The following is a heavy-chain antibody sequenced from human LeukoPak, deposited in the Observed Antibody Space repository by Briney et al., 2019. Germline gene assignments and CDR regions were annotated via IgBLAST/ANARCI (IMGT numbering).Heavy chain of an antibody. CDR3: ARDPDPDYGDPPFDY. CDR1: GLTFSSYA. Sequence: GGSLRLSCAASGLTFSSYAMHWVRQAPGKGLEWVALISYDGSNKYYADSVKGRFTISRDNSKNTLYLQMNSLRAEDTAVYYCARDPDPDYGDPPFDYWGQGTLLTVSS. CDR2: ISYDGSNK. D-gene: IGHD4-17*01. J-gene: IGHJ4*02. V-gene: IGHV3-30-3*01.